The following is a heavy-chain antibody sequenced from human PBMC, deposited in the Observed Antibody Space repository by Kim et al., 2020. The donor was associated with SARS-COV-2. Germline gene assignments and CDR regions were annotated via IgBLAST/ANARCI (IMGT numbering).Heavy chain of an antibody. D-gene: IGHD3-22*01. J-gene: IGHJ4*02. V-gene: IGHV4-59*13. CDR3: ARARIYTYYYDV. CDR2: IYYSGST. Sequence: SETLSLTCTVSGGSISSYYWSWIRQPPGKGLEWIGYIYYSGSTNYNPSLKSRVTISVDTSKNQFSLKLSSVTAADTAVYYCARARIYTYYYDVWGQGTLVTVSS. CDR1: GGSISSYY.